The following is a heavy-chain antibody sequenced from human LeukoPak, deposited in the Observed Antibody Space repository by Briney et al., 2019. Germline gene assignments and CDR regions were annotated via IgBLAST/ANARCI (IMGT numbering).Heavy chain of an antibody. CDR1: GYTFTSYG. CDR2: ISAYSGNT. J-gene: IGHJ6*02. Sequence: ASVKVSCKASGYTFTSYGISWVRQAPGQGLEWMGWISAYSGNTNYAQKLQGRVTMTTDTSTSTAYMELRSLRSDDTAVYYCARGSRVGGDYYYGMDVWGQGTTVTVSS. D-gene: IGHD3-16*01. V-gene: IGHV1-18*01. CDR3: ARGSRVGGDYYYGMDV.